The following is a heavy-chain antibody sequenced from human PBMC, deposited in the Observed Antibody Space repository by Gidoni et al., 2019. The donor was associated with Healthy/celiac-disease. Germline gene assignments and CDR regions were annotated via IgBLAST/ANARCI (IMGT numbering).Heavy chain of an antibody. CDR1: GYTFTGYY. V-gene: IGHV1-2*02. D-gene: IGHD3-3*01. CDR2: INPNSGGT. CDR3: ARDRNTIFGVGTPYYYYYYGMDV. Sequence: QVQLVQSGAEVKKPGASVKVSCKASGYTFTGYYMHWVRQAPGQGLEWMGWINPNSGGTNYAQKFQGRVTMTRDTSISTAYMELSRLRSDDTAVYYCARDRNTIFGVGTPYYYYYYGMDVWGQGTTVTVSS. J-gene: IGHJ6*02.